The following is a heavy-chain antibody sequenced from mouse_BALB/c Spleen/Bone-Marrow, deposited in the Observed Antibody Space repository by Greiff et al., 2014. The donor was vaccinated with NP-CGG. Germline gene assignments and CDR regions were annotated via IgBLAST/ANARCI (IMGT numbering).Heavy chain of an antibody. J-gene: IGHJ3*01. CDR3: TLYLFAY. CDR2: INPYNDGT. D-gene: IGHD1-3*01. V-gene: IGHV1-14*01. CDR1: GYTFTSYV. Sequence: VQLQQPGPELVKPGASVKMSCKASGYTFTSYVMHWVKQKPGQGLEWIGYINPYNDGTKYNEKFKGEATLTSDKSSSTAYMELSSLTSEDSAVYYCTLYLFAYWGQGTLVTVSA.